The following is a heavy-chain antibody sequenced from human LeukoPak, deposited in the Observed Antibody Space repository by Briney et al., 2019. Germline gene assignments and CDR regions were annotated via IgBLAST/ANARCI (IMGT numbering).Heavy chain of an antibody. CDR3: ARAARGYQQIFDY. Sequence: VAPVTLSFNASGYTFTIYGISWVRQAPGQGREWMGWISAYNGNTNYAQKLQGRVTMTTDTSTSTAYVELRSLRSDDTAVYYGARAARGYQQIFDYWGQGTLVTVSS. CDR2: ISAYNGNT. CDR1: GYTFTIYG. J-gene: IGHJ4*02. V-gene: IGHV1-18*01. D-gene: IGHD2-2*01.